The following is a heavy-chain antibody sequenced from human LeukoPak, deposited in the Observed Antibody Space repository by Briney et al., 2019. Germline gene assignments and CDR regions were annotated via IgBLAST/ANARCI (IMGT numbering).Heavy chain of an antibody. CDR1: GYTFTSYD. J-gene: IGHJ4*02. Sequence: ASVKVSCKASGYTFTSYDINWVRQATGQGLEWMGWMNPNSGNTGYAQKFQGRVTMTRNTSISTAYMELSSLRSEDTAVYYCARGSSRLVRGKIYYFAYWGQGTLVTVSS. D-gene: IGHD3-10*01. CDR3: ARGSSRLVRGKIYYFAY. V-gene: IGHV1-8*01. CDR2: MNPNSGNT.